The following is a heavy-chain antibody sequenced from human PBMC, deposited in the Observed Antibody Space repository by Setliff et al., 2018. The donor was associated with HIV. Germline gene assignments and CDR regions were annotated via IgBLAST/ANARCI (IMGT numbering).Heavy chain of an antibody. V-gene: IGHV4-59*08. CDR2: IYYSGST. J-gene: IGHJ4*02. CDR1: GGSISSHY. D-gene: IGHD1-26*01. Sequence: PSETLSLTCTVSGGSISSHYWSWIRQPPGKGLEWIGYIYYSGSTNYNPSLKSRVTISLDTSKSQFSLKLNSVTAADTAIYFCARRGVGATHRFFNYWGQGTLVTVSS. CDR3: ARRGVGATHRFFNY.